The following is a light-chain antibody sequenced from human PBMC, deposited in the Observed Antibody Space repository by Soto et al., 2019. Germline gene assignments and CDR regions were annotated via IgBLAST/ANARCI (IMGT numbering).Light chain of an antibody. CDR1: QSVSSSY. CDR3: QQYGSSSWT. J-gene: IGKJ1*01. CDR2: GAS. Sequence: EIVLTQSPGTLSLSPGERATLSCRASQSVSSSYLAWYQQKPGQASRLLIYGASSRATGIPDRFSGSGSETDFTLPISRLEPEDFAVYYCQQYGSSSWTFGQGTKVEIK. V-gene: IGKV3-20*01.